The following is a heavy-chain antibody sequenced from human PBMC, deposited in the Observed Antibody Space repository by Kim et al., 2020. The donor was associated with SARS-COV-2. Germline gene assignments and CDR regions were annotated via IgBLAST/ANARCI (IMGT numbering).Heavy chain of an antibody. CDR2: ISYDGSNK. Sequence: GGSLRLSCAASGFTFSSYGMHWVRQAPGKGLEWVAVISYDGSNKYYADSVKGRFTISRDNSKNTLYLQMNSLRAEDTAVYYCARDIVVVVAATHSHSDYYYGMDVWGQGTTVTVSS. J-gene: IGHJ6*02. CDR3: ARDIVVVVAATHSHSDYYYGMDV. CDR1: GFTFSSYG. V-gene: IGHV3-33*05. D-gene: IGHD2-15*01.